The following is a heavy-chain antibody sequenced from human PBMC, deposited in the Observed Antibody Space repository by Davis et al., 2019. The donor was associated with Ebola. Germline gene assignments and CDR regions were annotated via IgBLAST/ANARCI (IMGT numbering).Heavy chain of an antibody. J-gene: IGHJ2*01. Sequence: SETLSLTCTVSGGSISTYYWSWIRQSPGKGLEWIGYIYYSGSTNYNPSLKSRFTMSVDTSKNQFSLKLSSVTAADTAVYYCARSGGDWYFDLWGRGTLVTFSS. CDR2: IYYSGST. V-gene: IGHV4-59*01. CDR3: ARSGGDWYFDL. D-gene: IGHD3-10*01. CDR1: GGSISTYY.